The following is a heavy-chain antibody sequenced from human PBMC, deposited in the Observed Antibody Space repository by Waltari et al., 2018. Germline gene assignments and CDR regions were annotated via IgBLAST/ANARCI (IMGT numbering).Heavy chain of an antibody. CDR2: INPKNGDT. Sequence: QVQLVQSGAEVKEPGASVQVPCEASGYTFTGSDTHWVRQAPGQGLEWMGWINPKNGDTKNVQKFQGRVTMTRDTSITTAYMELSRLRSDDTAVYYCARGRNWDYWGQGTLVTVSS. CDR1: GYTFTGSD. CDR3: ARGRNWDY. J-gene: IGHJ4*02. V-gene: IGHV1-2*02. D-gene: IGHD1-1*01.